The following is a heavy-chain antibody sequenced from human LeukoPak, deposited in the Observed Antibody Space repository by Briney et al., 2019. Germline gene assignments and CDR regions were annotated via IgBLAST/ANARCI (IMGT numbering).Heavy chain of an antibody. J-gene: IGHJ5*02. D-gene: IGHD3-10*01. V-gene: IGHV4-38-2*02. Sequence: SETLSLTCTVSGYSISSGYYWSWIRQPPGKGLEWIGEINHSGSTNYNPSLKSRVTMSVDTSKNQFSLKLSSVTAADTAVYYCARDEYYYYGSGSFTGLVGFDLWGQGTLVTVSS. CDR2: INHSGST. CDR1: GYSISSGYY. CDR3: ARDEYYYYGSGSFTGLVGFDL.